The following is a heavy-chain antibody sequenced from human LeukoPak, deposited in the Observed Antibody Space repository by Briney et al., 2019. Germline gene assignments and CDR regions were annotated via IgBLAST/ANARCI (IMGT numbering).Heavy chain of an antibody. V-gene: IGHV3-48*03. Sequence: PGGSLRLSCAASGFIFSSYEMSWVRHVPGKGLEWISYISNSGSTIYYADSVKGRFTISRDNAKNSLYLQMNSLRAEDTAVYYCARVLAAAGREFYFDYWGQGTLVTVSS. D-gene: IGHD6-13*01. CDR1: GFIFSSYE. J-gene: IGHJ4*02. CDR2: ISNSGSTI. CDR3: ARVLAAAGREFYFDY.